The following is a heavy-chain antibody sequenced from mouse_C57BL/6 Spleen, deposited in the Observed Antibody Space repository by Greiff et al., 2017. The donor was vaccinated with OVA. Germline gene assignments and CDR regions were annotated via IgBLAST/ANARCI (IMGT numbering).Heavy chain of an antibody. V-gene: IGHV1-72*01. CDR1: GYTFTSYW. CDR2: IDSNSGGT. CDR3: ARAYDGYYVGAMDY. D-gene: IGHD2-3*01. Sequence: QVQLQQPGAELVKPGASVKLSCKASGYTFTSYWMHWVKQRPGRGLEWIGRIDSNSGGTKYNEKFKSKATLTVDKPSSTAYMQLSSLTSEDSAVYYCARAYDGYYVGAMDYWGQGTSVTVSS. J-gene: IGHJ4*01.